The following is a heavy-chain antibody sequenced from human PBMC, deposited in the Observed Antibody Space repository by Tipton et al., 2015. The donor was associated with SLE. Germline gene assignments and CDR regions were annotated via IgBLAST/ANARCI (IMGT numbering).Heavy chain of an antibody. CDR2: IRYDGSNK. D-gene: IGHD6-6*01. J-gene: IGHJ3*01. CDR3: AREAPGSSTGLDY. V-gene: IGHV3-33*08. Sequence: SLRLSCAASGFTFSSHWMHWVRQAPGKGLEWVAFIRYDGSNKYYADSVKGRFTISRDNSKNTLYLQMNSLRAEDTAVYYCAREAPGSSTGLDYWGQGTMVTVSS. CDR1: GFTFSSHW.